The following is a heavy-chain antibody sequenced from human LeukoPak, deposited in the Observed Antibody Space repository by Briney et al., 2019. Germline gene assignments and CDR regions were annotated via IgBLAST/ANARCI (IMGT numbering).Heavy chain of an antibody. D-gene: IGHD6-13*01. CDR2: IYPGDSDT. Sequence: GESLKISCKGSGYNFTSYWIGWVRQMPGKGQEWMGIIYPGDSDTRYSPSFQGQVTISADKSISTAYLQWSSLKASDTAMYYCARLAQIAAAGTPDDAFDIWGQGTMVTVSS. CDR3: ARLAQIAAAGTPDDAFDI. V-gene: IGHV5-51*01. J-gene: IGHJ3*02. CDR1: GYNFTSYW.